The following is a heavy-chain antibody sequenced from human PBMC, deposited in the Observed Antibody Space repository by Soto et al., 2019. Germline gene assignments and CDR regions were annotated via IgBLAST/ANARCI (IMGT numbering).Heavy chain of an antibody. J-gene: IGHJ4*02. Sequence: EVQLLESGGGLVQPGGSLRLSCAASGFTFSSYVMYWVRQAPGKGLEWVSSITSSGGSAYYADSVRGRFSISRDNSKNTLYLQMISLRGEDTAVYDCAKRGTFGGVIAGSGVWGQGTLVTVSS. V-gene: IGHV3-23*01. CDR1: GFTFSSYV. D-gene: IGHD3-16*02. CDR3: AKRGTFGGVIAGSGV. CDR2: ITSSGGSA.